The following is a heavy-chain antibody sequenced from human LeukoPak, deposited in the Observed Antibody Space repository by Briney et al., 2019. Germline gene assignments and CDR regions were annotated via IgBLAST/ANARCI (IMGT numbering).Heavy chain of an antibody. J-gene: IGHJ4*02. V-gene: IGHV4-34*01. CDR1: GGSFSDDY. Sequence: SETLSLTCAVYGGSFSDDYWSWIRQPPGKGLEWIGEINHSGHTSYNPSLKSRVTISIDTSKNQFSLKVRSVTAADTAVYYCARQWYYYDSSGYYPLFDYWGQGTLVTVSS. CDR3: ARQWYYYDSSGYYPLFDY. D-gene: IGHD3-22*01. CDR2: INHSGHT.